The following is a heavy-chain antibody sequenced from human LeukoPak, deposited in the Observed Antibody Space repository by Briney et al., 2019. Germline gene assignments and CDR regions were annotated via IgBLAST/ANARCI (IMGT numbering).Heavy chain of an antibody. J-gene: IGHJ6*02. CDR2: ISSSSSNI. Sequence: GGSLRLSCAASGFTYSSYSMNWVRQAPGRGLEWVSSISSSSSNIYYADSVKGRFTISRDNAKNSLYLQMNSLNAEDTAVYFCARELYGYYAMGVWGQGTTVTVSS. V-gene: IGHV3-21*01. D-gene: IGHD3-16*02. CDR3: ARELYGYYAMGV. CDR1: GFTYSSYS.